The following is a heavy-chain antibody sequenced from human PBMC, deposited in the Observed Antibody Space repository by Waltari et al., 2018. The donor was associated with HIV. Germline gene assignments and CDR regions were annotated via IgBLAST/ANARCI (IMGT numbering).Heavy chain of an antibody. J-gene: IGHJ3*02. Sequence: QVQLQESGPGLVKPSQTLSLTCTVSGGSISSGSYYWSWIRQPAGKGLEWIGRIYTSGSTNYNPSLKSRVTISVDTSKNQFSLKLSSVTAADTAVYYCARVSYYYDSSGSTGAFDIWGQGTMVTVSS. CDR3: ARVSYYYDSSGSTGAFDI. D-gene: IGHD3-22*01. V-gene: IGHV4-61*02. CDR2: IYTSGST. CDR1: GGSISSGSYY.